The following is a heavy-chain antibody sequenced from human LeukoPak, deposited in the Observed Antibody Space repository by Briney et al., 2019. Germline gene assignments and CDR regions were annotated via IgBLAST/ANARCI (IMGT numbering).Heavy chain of an antibody. CDR3: ARMGRRYSSSWSFYYYYGMDV. D-gene: IGHD6-13*01. CDR2: INHSGST. Sequence: PSETLSLTCAVYGGSFSGYYWSWIRQPPGKGLEWIGEINHSGSTNYNPYLKSRVTISVDTSKNQFSLKLSSVTAADTAVYYCARMGRRYSSSWSFYYYYGMDVWGQGTTVTVSS. CDR1: GGSFSGYY. J-gene: IGHJ6*02. V-gene: IGHV4-34*01.